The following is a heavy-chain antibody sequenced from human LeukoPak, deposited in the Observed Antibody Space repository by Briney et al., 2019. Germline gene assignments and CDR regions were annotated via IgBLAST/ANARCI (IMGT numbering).Heavy chain of an antibody. V-gene: IGHV4-39*07. CDR3: ARYDYGENWFDP. CDR1: GGSISSSSYY. CDR2: IYYSGST. J-gene: IGHJ5*02. D-gene: IGHD4-17*01. Sequence: PSETLSLTCTVSGGSISSSSYYWGWIRQPPGKGLEWIGSIYYSGSTYYNPSLKSRDTISVDTSKNKFSLKLSSATAADTAVYYCARYDYGENWFDPWGQGTLVTVSS.